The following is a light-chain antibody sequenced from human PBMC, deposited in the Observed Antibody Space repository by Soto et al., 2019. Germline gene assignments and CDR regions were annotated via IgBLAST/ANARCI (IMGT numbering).Light chain of an antibody. CDR3: QQYNSNRA. V-gene: IGKV1-5*01. J-gene: IGKJ1*01. CDR1: RSISSW. CDR2: DAS. Sequence: DIHMTQSPSTLSASVGDRVTITCRASRSISSWLAWYQQKPGKAPKLLIYDASSLESGVPSRFSGSGSGTEFTLTFSSLQPDDFATYYCQQYNSNRAFGQGTKVDIK.